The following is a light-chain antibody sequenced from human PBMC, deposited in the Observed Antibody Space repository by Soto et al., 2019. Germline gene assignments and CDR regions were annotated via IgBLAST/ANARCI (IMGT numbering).Light chain of an antibody. Sequence: EIVMTQSPATLSLSPGERATLSCRASQSVNSNLAWYQQKAGQAPRLLIYGTSTRATGIPARFSGSGSGTDFTLTISSLQFEDFAVYYCQQYNSWPRTFGQGTKVDIK. CDR2: GTS. CDR3: QQYNSWPRT. J-gene: IGKJ1*01. V-gene: IGKV3-15*01. CDR1: QSVNSN.